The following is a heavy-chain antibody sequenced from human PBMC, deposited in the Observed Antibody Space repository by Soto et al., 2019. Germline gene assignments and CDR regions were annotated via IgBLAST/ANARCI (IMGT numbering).Heavy chain of an antibody. J-gene: IGHJ6*02. CDR2: IYYSGST. V-gene: IGHV4-59*01. Sequence: QVQLQESGPGLVKPSETLSLTCTVSGGSISSYYWSWIRQPPGKGLEWIGYIYYSGSTNYNPSLKSRVTISVDTSKNQFSLKLSSVTAADTAVYYCARDVYDYVWGSYRSSGVDVWGQGTTVTVSS. D-gene: IGHD3-16*02. CDR3: ARDVYDYVWGSYRSSGVDV. CDR1: GGSISSYY.